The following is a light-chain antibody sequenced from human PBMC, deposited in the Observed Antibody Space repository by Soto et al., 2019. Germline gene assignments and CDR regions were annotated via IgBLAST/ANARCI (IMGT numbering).Light chain of an antibody. Sequence: DIQMTQSPASLSASVGDRVTITCRASQSISNYLNWYQQRPGEAPELLIYAASSFQTGVPSRFSGSGSGTDFTLTISSLQPEDFATYYCQQSYSTPWTFGQGTKVEIK. CDR2: AAS. CDR1: QSISNY. CDR3: QQSYSTPWT. J-gene: IGKJ1*01. V-gene: IGKV1-39*01.